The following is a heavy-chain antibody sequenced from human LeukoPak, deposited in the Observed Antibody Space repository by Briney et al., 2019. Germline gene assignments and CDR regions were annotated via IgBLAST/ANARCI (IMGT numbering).Heavy chain of an antibody. CDR3: ARGGWATVTTGYFDY. J-gene: IGHJ4*02. CDR2: IKQDGSEK. CDR1: GFTFSSYW. V-gene: IGHV3-7*01. Sequence: GGSLRLSCAASGFTFSSYWMSWVRQAPGKGLEWVANIKQDGSEKYYVDSVKGRFTISRDNAKNSLYLQMNGLRAEDTAVYYCARGGWATVTTGYFDYWGQGTLVTVSS. D-gene: IGHD4-17*01.